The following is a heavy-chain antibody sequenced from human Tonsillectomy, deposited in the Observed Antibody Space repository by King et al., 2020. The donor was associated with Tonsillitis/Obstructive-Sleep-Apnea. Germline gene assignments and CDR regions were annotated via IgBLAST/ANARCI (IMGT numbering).Heavy chain of an antibody. D-gene: IGHD3-3*01. V-gene: IGHV1-46*01. J-gene: IGHJ4*02. CDR3: AREPKGSDVLRFLEWLGGGFDY. CDR2: INPSGGST. CDR1: GYTFSSYY. Sequence: QVQLVQSGAEVRKPGASVTVSCKASGYTFSSYYIHWVRQAPGQGLEWMGIINPSGGSTSYAQKFQGRVTMTRDKSTSTLYMELSSLRSEDTAGYYCAREPKGSDVLRFLEWLGGGFDYWGQGTLVTVSS.